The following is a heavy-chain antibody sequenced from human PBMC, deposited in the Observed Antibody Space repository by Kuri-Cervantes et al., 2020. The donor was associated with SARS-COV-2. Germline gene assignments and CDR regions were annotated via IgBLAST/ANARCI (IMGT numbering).Heavy chain of an antibody. Sequence: SLKISCAASGFTFDDYAMHWVRQAPGKGLEWVSGISWNSGSIGYADSVKGRFTISRDNAKNSLYLQMNSLRAGDTAVYYCARERQNYDFWSGYVGSYFDYWGQGTLVTVSS. CDR2: ISWNSGSI. D-gene: IGHD3-3*01. CDR1: GFTFDDYA. CDR3: ARERQNYDFWSGYVGSYFDY. V-gene: IGHV3-9*01. J-gene: IGHJ4*02.